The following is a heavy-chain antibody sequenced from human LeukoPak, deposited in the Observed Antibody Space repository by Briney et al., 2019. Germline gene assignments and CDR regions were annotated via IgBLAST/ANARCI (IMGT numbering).Heavy chain of an antibody. J-gene: IGHJ5*02. D-gene: IGHD2-21*02. CDR1: GFTFSSYW. V-gene: IGHV3-74*01. CDR2: INSDGSST. CDR3: ARHVVVTAFTYNWFDP. Sequence: GGSLRLSCAASGFTFSSYWMHWVRQAPGKGLVWVSRINSDGSSTSYADSVKGRFTISRDNAKNTLYLQMNSLRAEDTAVYYCARHVVVTAFTYNWFDPWGQGTLVTVSS.